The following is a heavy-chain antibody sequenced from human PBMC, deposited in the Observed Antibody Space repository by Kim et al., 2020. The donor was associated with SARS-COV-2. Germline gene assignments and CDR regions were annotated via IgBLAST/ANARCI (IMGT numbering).Heavy chain of an antibody. CDR3: ARDGRLHY. Sequence: GGSLRLSCAASGFTFSNFWMTWVRQAPGKGLEWVAQINGDGSDKYFVDSVKGRFTISRDNTKNSVYLQMSNLRAEDTAMYYCARDGRLHYWGQGTLGTVS. CDR2: INGDGSDK. J-gene: IGHJ4*02. CDR1: GFTFSNFW. V-gene: IGHV3-7*01. D-gene: IGHD1-26*01.